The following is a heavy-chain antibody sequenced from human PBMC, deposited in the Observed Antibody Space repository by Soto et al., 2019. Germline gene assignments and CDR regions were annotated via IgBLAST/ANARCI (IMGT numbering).Heavy chain of an antibody. J-gene: IGHJ5*02. V-gene: IGHV4-34*01. CDR3: ARGSFEPAAMRNWFDP. Sequence: TSETLSLTCAVYGGSFSGYYWSWIRQPPGKGLEWIGEINHSGSTNYNPSLKSRVTISVDTSKIQFSLKLSSVTAADTAVYYCARGSFEPAAMRNWFDPWGQGTLVTVSS. D-gene: IGHD2-2*01. CDR2: INHSGST. CDR1: GGSFSGYY.